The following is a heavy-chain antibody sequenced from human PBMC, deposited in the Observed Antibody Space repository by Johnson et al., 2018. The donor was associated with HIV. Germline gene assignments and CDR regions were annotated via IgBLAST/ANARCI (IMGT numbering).Heavy chain of an antibody. Sequence: QVQLVESGGGVVQPGRSLRLSCAASGFTFSSYAMHWVRQAPGKGLEWVAVISYDGSYKYYADSVKGRFTISRDNAKNSLYLQMNSLRAEDTALYYCARRGGSGWSAFDIWGQGTIVTVSS. CDR2: ISYDGSYK. CDR3: ARRGGSGWSAFDI. D-gene: IGHD6-19*01. J-gene: IGHJ3*02. V-gene: IGHV3-30*04. CDR1: GFTFSSYA.